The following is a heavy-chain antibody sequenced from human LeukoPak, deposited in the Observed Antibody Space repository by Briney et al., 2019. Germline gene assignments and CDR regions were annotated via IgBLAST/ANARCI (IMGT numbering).Heavy chain of an antibody. CDR2: ICANDGNT. V-gene: IGHV3-23*01. D-gene: IGHD6-13*01. CDR1: GLTFRNYA. Sequence: GGSLRLSCAASGLTFRNYAMSWVRQAPGKGLEWVSVICANDGNTYYADAVKGRFTISRDNSKDTLYLQMDSLRAEDTAVYYCAKDRRGIAAAGYFDYWGQGTLVTVSS. CDR3: AKDRRGIAAAGYFDY. J-gene: IGHJ4*02.